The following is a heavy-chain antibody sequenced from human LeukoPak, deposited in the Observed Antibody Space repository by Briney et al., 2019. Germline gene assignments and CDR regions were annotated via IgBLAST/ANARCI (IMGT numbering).Heavy chain of an antibody. J-gene: IGHJ6*03. CDR1: GFTFSSYW. D-gene: IGHD6-25*01. CDR3: AREASQRGYYYYYMDV. CDR2: INSDGSST. V-gene: IGHV3-74*01. Sequence: GGSLRLSCAASGFTFSSYWMHWVRQAPGKGLVWVSRINSDGSSTSYADSVKGRFTISRDNAKNTLYLQMNSLRAEDTAVYYCAREASQRGYYYYYMDVWGKGTTVTVSS.